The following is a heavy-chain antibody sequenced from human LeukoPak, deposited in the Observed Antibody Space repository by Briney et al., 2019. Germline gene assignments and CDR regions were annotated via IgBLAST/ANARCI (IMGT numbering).Heavy chain of an antibody. CDR3: ATGRLPSYDFWSGYSTNYYYYGMDV. J-gene: IGHJ6*02. CDR1: GYTFTSYD. CDR2: MNPNSGNT. Sequence: ASVKVSCKASGYTFTSYDINWVRQAAGQGLEWMGWMNPNSGNTGYAQKFQGRVTMTRNTSISTAYMELSSLRSEATAVYSCATGRLPSYDFWSGYSTNYYYYGMDVWGQGTTVTVSS. V-gene: IGHV1-8*01. D-gene: IGHD3-3*01.